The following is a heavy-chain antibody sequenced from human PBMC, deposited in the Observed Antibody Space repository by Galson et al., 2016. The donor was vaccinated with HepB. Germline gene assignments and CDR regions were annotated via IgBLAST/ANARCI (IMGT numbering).Heavy chain of an antibody. D-gene: IGHD6-13*01. CDR2: INSGGST. CDR3: ARDRQYSSSWPRRTYYYAMDV. V-gene: IGHV3-66*01. J-gene: IGHJ6*02. CDR1: GFIVSSDY. Sequence: SLRLSCAASGFIVSSDYINWVRQAPGKGLEWVSLINSGGSTYYADSVKGRFTSSRDNSKNTVYLQMNSLRVEDTAVYYCARDRQYSSSWPRRTYYYAMDVLGQGTTVTVSS.